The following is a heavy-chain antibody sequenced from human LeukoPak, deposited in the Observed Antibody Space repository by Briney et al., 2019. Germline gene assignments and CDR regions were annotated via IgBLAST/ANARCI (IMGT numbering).Heavy chain of an antibody. J-gene: IGHJ4*02. D-gene: IGHD3-22*01. V-gene: IGHV3-15*01. CDR1: GFTFSNAW. CDR2: IKSKTDGGTT. Sequence: KPGGSLRLSCAASGFTFSNAWMSWVRQAPGKGLEWVGRIKSKTDGGTTDYAAPVKGRFTISRDDAKNTLYLQINSLKTEGTAVYYCTTVGLSGYYDRSGYYYLDYWGQGTLVTVSS. CDR3: TTVGLSGYYDRSGYYYLDY.